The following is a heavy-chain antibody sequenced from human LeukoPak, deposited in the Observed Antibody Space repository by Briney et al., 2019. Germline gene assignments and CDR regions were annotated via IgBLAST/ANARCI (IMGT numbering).Heavy chain of an antibody. D-gene: IGHD3-9*01. V-gene: IGHV3-11*04. CDR2: ISSSGFSM. Sequence: GGSLRLSCEVSGFTFSDYYMSWIRQAPGKGLQWVSYISSSGFSMYYADSVKGRFTISRGNAKTSLYLQMNSLRVEDTAVYYCARLTGPFDAFEIWGQGTVVTVSS. CDR3: ARLTGPFDAFEI. J-gene: IGHJ3*02. CDR1: GFTFSDYY.